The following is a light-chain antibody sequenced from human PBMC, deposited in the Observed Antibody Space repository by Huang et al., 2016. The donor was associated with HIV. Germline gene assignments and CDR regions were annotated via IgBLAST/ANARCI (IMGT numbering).Light chain of an antibody. Sequence: DIQMTQSPASLSAPVGDRVNFTCQASQDIKKDLNWYQQKPGKAPKPLIYDASTLQTGVPSRVSGSGSGTDFTFTISSLQPEDIATYYCQQYDNLYTFGQGTKLEIK. V-gene: IGKV1-33*01. CDR3: QQYDNLYT. J-gene: IGKJ2*01. CDR2: DAS. CDR1: QDIKKD.